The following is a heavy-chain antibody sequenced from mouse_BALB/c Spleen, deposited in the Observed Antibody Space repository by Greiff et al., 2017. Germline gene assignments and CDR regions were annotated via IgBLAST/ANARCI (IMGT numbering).Heavy chain of an antibody. D-gene: IGHD2-4*01. CDR1: GYSITSDYA. V-gene: IGHV3-2*02. CDR2: ISYSGST. J-gene: IGHJ4*01. Sequence: EVKLMESGPGLVKPSQSLSLTCTVTGYSITSDYAWNWIRQFPGNKLEWMGYISYSGSTSYNPSLKSRISITRDTSKNQFFLQLNSVTTEDTATYYCARRGIYYDYDYAMDYWGQGTSVTVSS. CDR3: ARRGIYYDYDYAMDY.